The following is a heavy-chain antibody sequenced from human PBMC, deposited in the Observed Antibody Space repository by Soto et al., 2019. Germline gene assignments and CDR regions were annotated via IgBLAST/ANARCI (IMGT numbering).Heavy chain of an antibody. J-gene: IGHJ6*03. V-gene: IGHV4-34*01. CDR1: GGSFSGYY. Sequence: SETLSLTCAVYGGSFSGYYWSWIRQPPGKGLEWIGEINHSGSTNYNPSLKSRVTISVDTSKNQFSLKLSSVTAADTAVYYCARRKYYYGSGSYYQKIYYYMDVCGKGTTFSVSS. CDR3: ARRKYYYGSGSYYQKIYYYMDV. D-gene: IGHD3-10*01. CDR2: INHSGST.